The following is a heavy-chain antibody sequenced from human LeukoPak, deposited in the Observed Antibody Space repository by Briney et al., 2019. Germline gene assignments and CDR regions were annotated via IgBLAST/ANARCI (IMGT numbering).Heavy chain of an antibody. Sequence: SETLSLTCTVSGGSVSDYYWSWIRQSPGKGLEWIGYIYYTGSTSYNPSLRSRVTMSADTSKNQFSLKLSSVTAADTAVYYCASEGYSSSWYGSWFDPWGQGTLVTVSS. J-gene: IGHJ5*02. D-gene: IGHD6-13*01. CDR3: ASEGYSSSWYGSWFDP. CDR2: IYYTGST. V-gene: IGHV4-59*08. CDR1: GGSVSDYY.